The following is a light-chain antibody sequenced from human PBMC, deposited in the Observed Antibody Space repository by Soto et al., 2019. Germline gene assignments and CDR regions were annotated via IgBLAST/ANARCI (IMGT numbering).Light chain of an antibody. J-gene: IGKJ4*01. V-gene: IGKV3-15*01. CDR2: GAS. CDR3: QQYNEWPPLT. CDR1: QSVSIN. Sequence: EIVMTQSPATLSVSPGERATLSCRASQSVSINLAWYQQKPGQAPRLLIYGASTRATGIPARFSGSGSGTEFTLTISSLQSEDFAVYHCQQYNEWPPLTFGGGTKVEI.